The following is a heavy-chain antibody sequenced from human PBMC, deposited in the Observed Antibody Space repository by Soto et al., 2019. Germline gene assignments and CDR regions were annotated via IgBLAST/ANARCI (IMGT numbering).Heavy chain of an antibody. D-gene: IGHD3-9*01. CDR3: ARGAYYDILTGYGELYYIDY. CDR1: GFTFSSYS. CDR2: ISSSSSYI. V-gene: IGHV3-21*01. J-gene: IGHJ4*02. Sequence: GGSLRLSCAASGFTFSSYSMNWVRQAPGKGLEWVSSISSSSSYIYYADSVKGRFTISRDNAKNSLYLQMNSLRAEDTAVYYCARGAYYDILTGYGELYYIDYWGQGTLVTVSS.